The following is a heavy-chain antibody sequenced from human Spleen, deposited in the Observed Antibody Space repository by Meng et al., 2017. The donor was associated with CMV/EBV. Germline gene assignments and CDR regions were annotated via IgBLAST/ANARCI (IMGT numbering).Heavy chain of an antibody. J-gene: IGHJ4*02. V-gene: IGHV5-51*01. Sequence: GESLKISCKTSGYNFIDYDIGWVRQIPGEGLEWMAIIYPTDSDARYSPSFEGQITISVDKSISTAYLQWSSLKASDTAMYYCARHIPDSGSYYTFDYWGQGTLVTVSS. D-gene: IGHD1-26*01. CDR2: IYPTDSDA. CDR3: ARHIPDSGSYYTFDY. CDR1: GYNFIDYD.